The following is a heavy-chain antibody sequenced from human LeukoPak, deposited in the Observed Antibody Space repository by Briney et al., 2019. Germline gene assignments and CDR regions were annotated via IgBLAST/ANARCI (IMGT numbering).Heavy chain of an antibody. V-gene: IGHV4-34*01. CDR3: ARGRRWSRFRIVVVITSYFDY. Sequence: SETPSLTCAVYGGSFSGYYWSWIRQPPGKGLEWIGEINHSGSTNYNPSLKSRVTISVDTSRNQFSLKLSSVTAADTAVYYCARGRRWSRFRIVVVITSYFDYWGQGTLVTVSS. CDR1: GGSFSGYY. D-gene: IGHD3-22*01. J-gene: IGHJ4*02. CDR2: INHSGST.